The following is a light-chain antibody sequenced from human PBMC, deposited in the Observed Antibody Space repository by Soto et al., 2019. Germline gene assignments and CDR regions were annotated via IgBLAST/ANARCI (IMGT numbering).Light chain of an antibody. CDR3: QQYNGYSWT. V-gene: IGKV1-5*03. Sequence: IQMTQSPSTLSASVGDRVTITCRASQNIDTWLAWYQQRPGKPPNLLIYKASNLESGVPSRFSGSGSGTEFTLTISSLQPDDVATYHCQQYNGYSWTFGQGTKV. J-gene: IGKJ1*01. CDR2: KAS. CDR1: QNIDTW.